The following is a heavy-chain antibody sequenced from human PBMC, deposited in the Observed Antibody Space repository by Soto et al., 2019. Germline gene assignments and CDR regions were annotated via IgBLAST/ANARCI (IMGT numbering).Heavy chain of an antibody. CDR1: GFTFSSYA. J-gene: IGHJ4*02. D-gene: IGHD5-18*01. V-gene: IGHV3-30-3*01. CDR2: ISYDGSNK. Sequence: PGGSLRLSCAASGFTFSSYAMHWVRQAPGKGLEWVAVISYDGSNKYYADSVKGRFTISRDNSKNTLYLQMNSLRAEDTAVYYCARDRGIQLWSNFFDYWGQGTLVTVSS. CDR3: ARDRGIQLWSNFFDY.